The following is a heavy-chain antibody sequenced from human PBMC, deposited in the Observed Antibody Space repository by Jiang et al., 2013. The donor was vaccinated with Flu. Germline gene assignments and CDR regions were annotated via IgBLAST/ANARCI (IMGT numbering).Heavy chain of an antibody. D-gene: IGHD5-18*01. CDR3: VKVESDTAMVYYFDY. J-gene: IGHJ4*02. V-gene: IGHV3-64D*06. Sequence: GGSTYYADSVKGRFTISRDNSKNTLYLQMSSLRAEDTAVYYCVKVESDTAMVYYFDYWGQGTLVTVSS. CDR2: GGST.